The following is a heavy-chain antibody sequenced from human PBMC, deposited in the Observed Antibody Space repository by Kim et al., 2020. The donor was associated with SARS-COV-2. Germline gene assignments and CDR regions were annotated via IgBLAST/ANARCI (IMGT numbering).Heavy chain of an antibody. V-gene: IGHV3-43*02. D-gene: IGHD6-19*01. CDR2: ISRDGGEI. Sequence: GGSLRLSCAASGFTFDDYAIQWVRHVPGTGLEWVSLISRDGGEIKYADSVKGRFTISRDNSKKSVYLQMNRLRSEDTALYYCVRGQQWLIKNWGQGTQVTVSS. J-gene: IGHJ4*02. CDR1: GFTFDDYA. CDR3: VRGQQWLIKN.